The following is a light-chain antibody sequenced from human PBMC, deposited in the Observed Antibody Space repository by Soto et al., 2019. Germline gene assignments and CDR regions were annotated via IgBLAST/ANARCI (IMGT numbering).Light chain of an antibody. Sequence: AVVTQEPSFAVSPGGTVILTCALSSGSVSPSYYPTWYQQTPGHAPRTLIYSTNVRSSGVPDRFSGSILGNKAALTITGAQADDECDYYCVLYMGSGISVFGGGTKLTVL. CDR1: SGSVSPSYY. J-gene: IGLJ3*02. CDR2: STN. CDR3: VLYMGSGISV. V-gene: IGLV8-61*01.